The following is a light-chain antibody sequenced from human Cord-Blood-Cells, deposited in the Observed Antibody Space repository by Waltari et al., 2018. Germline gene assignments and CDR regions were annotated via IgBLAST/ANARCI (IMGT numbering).Light chain of an antibody. CDR2: GAS. J-gene: IGKJ1*01. CDR1: QSVSSSY. Sequence: EIVLTQSPGPLSLSPGERATLSCRASQSVSSSYLAWYQQKPGQAPRLLIYGASSRATGIPDRVSGSGSGTDFTLTISRLEPEDFAVYYCQQYGSSGWTFGQGTKVEIK. V-gene: IGKV3-20*01. CDR3: QQYGSSGWT.